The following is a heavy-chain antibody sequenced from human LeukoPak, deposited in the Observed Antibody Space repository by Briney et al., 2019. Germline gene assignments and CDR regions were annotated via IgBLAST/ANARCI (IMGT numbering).Heavy chain of an antibody. Sequence: GESLKSSCKASGYTFTNYWIGWVRQMPGKGLEWMGIIYPGDSDTRYSPSFQGQVTISADKSINTAYLQWSSLKASDTAMYYCARHGTAFDFWGQGTMVTVSS. J-gene: IGHJ3*01. V-gene: IGHV5-51*01. D-gene: IGHD1-26*01. CDR2: IYPGDSDT. CDR1: GYTFTNYW. CDR3: ARHGTAFDF.